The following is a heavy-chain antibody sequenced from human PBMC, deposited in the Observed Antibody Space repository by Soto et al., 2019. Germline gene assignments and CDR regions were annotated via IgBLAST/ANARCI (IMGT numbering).Heavy chain of an antibody. CDR1: GFTFSNYA. J-gene: IGHJ4*02. V-gene: IGHV3-30-3*01. D-gene: IGHD3-22*01. CDR3: ARDSGGEARSYDSSGPHSPQYYFDY. Sequence: QVQLVQSGGGVVQPGRSLRLSCAASGFTFSNYAMHWVRQAPGKGLEWVAVISFDASNKYYANSVMGRFTFSRDNSKNTLSLQMNGLRGDDTAVYYCARDSGGEARSYDSSGPHSPQYYFDYWGQGTLVTVSS. CDR2: ISFDASNK.